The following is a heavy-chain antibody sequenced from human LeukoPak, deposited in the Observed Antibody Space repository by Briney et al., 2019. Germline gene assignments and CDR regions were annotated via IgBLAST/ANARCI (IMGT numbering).Heavy chain of an antibody. CDR2: INTNTGNP. CDR3: AREGIYYYDSSGLVDY. Sequence: ASVKVFCKASGYTFTSYAMNWVRQAPGQGLEWMGWINTNTGNPTYAQGFTGRFVFSLDTSVSTAYLQISSLKAEDTAVYYCAREGIYYYDSSGLVDYWGQGTLVTVSS. J-gene: IGHJ4*02. D-gene: IGHD3-22*01. V-gene: IGHV7-4-1*02. CDR1: GYTFTSYA.